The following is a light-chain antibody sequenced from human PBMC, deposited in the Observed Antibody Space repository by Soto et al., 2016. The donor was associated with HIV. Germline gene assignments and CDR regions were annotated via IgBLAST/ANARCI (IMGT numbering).Light chain of an antibody. Sequence: SYELTQPPSLSVAPRKTARITCGGNNIGSKSVHWYQQKPGQAPVLVVYDDSHRPSGIPERFSGSNSGNTATLTITRVEAGDEADYYCQVWDSSSAHPVFGGGTKLTVL. CDR2: DDS. J-gene: IGLJ2*01. V-gene: IGLV3-21*03. CDR1: NIGSKS. CDR3: QVWDSSSAHPV.